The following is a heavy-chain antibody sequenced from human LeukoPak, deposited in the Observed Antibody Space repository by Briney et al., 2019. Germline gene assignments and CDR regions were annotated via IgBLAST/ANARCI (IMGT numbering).Heavy chain of an antibody. Sequence: PSETLPLTCAVYGGSFSGYYWSWIRQPPGKGLEWIGEINHSGSTNYNPSLKSRVTISVDTSKNQFSLKLSSVTAADTAVYYCAREGFHWFDPWGQGTLVTVSS. D-gene: IGHD3-3*01. CDR3: AREGFHWFDP. J-gene: IGHJ5*02. V-gene: IGHV4-34*01. CDR2: INHSGST. CDR1: GGSFSGYY.